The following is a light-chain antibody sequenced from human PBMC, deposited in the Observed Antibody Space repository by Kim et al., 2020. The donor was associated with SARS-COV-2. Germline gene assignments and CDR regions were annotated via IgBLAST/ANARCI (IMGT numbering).Light chain of an antibody. CDR2: GNS. CDR3: QSYDSSLSGWV. J-gene: IGLJ3*02. Sequence: QRGTISCTGSRSNNGAGYDVHWYPQLPGTAPKLLIYGNSHRPSGVPDRFSGSKSGTSASLAITGLQAEDEADYYCQSYDSSLSGWVFGGGTQLTVL. V-gene: IGLV1-40*01. CDR1: RSNNGAGYD.